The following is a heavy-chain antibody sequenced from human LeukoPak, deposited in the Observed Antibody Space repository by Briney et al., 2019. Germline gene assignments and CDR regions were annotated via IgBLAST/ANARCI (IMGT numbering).Heavy chain of an antibody. V-gene: IGHV3-21*01. J-gene: IGHJ3*02. CDR1: GFTFDNYG. Sequence: GRSLRLSCAASGFTFDNYGMHWVRQAPGKGLEWVSSISSSSSYIYYADSVKGRFTISRDNAKNSLYLQMNSLRAEDTAVYYCARMMRNGHLRNAFDIWGQGTMVTVSS. D-gene: IGHD1-14*01. CDR2: ISSSSSYI. CDR3: ARMMRNGHLRNAFDI.